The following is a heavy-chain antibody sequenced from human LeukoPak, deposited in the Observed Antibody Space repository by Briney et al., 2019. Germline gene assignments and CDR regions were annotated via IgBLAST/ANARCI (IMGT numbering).Heavy chain of an antibody. D-gene: IGHD3/OR15-3a*01. CDR3: ARHRRTGYDAFDI. CDR1: GYSFTSYW. Sequence: GESLKISCKGSGYSFTSYWIGWVRQVPGKGLEWMGIIYPGDSDTRYSPSFQGQVTISADKSISTAYLQWSSLKASDTAMYYCARHRRTGYDAFDIWGQGTMVTVSS. J-gene: IGHJ3*02. CDR2: IYPGDSDT. V-gene: IGHV5-51*01.